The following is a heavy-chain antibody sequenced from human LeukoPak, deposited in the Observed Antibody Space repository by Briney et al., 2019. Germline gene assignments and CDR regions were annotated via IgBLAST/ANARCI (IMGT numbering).Heavy chain of an antibody. CDR3: AREVRERGYSYGRYYFDY. D-gene: IGHD5-18*01. Sequence: SVKVSCKASGVTFSTYAISWVRPAPGQGLEWMGRITPVLDIPHYAQKFQGRVTITADKSTTTAYMELSSLRSEDTAVYFCAREVRERGYSYGRYYFDYWGQGTLVTVSS. CDR2: ITPVLDIP. V-gene: IGHV1-69*04. J-gene: IGHJ4*02. CDR1: GVTFSTYA.